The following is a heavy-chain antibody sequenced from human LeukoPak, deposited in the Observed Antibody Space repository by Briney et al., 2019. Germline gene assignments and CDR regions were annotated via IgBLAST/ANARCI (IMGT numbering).Heavy chain of an antibody. J-gene: IGHJ6*04. D-gene: IGHD2-15*01. V-gene: IGHV3-21*01. Sequence: GGSLRLSCSASGFTFSTYSMNWVRQAPGKGLEWVSSISSSSSYIYYADSMRGRFTISRDNAKNSLYLQMNSLRAEDTAVYYCARYISWWDVWGKGTTVTISS. CDR2: ISSSSSYI. CDR1: GFTFSTYS. CDR3: ARYISWWDV.